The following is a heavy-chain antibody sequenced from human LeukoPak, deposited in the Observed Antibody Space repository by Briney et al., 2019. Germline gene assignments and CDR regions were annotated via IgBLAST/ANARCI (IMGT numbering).Heavy chain of an antibody. V-gene: IGHV3-30-3*01. CDR3: ATPGYYDSSGYYPPYFQH. J-gene: IGHJ1*01. CDR2: ISYDGSNK. CDR1: GFTFSSYA. Sequence: PGGSLRLSCAASGFTFSSYATHWVRQAPGKGLEWVAVISYDGSNKYYADSVKGRFTISRDNSKNTLYLQMNSLRAEDTAVYYCATPGYYDSSGYYPPYFQHWGQGTLVTVSS. D-gene: IGHD3-22*01.